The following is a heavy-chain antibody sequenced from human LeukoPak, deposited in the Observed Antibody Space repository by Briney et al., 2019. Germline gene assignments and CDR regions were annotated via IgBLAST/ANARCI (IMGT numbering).Heavy chain of an antibody. J-gene: IGHJ5*02. V-gene: IGHV1-2*02. D-gene: IGHD6-13*01. CDR3: ASAGIAAAGGYNWFDP. CDR2: INPNSGGT. CDR1: GYTFTGYY. Sequence: ASVKVSCKASGYTFTGYYMHWVRQAPGQGLGWMGWINPNSGGTNYAQKFQGRVTMTRDTSISTAYMELSRLRSDDTAVYSCASAGIAAAGGYNWFDPWGQGTLVTVSS.